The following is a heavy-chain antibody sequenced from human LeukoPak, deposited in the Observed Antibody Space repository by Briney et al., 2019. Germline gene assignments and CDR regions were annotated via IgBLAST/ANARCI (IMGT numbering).Heavy chain of an antibody. V-gene: IGHV1-2*06. CDR3: ASRHSGNLDY. D-gene: IGHD1-26*01. J-gene: IGHJ4*02. CDR1: GYTFTGYY. Sequence: ASVKVSCKASGYTFTGYYMHWVRQAPGQGLEGMGRINPNSGGTNYAQKFQGRVTMTRDTSISTAYMELSRLRPDDPAVYYYASRHSGNLDYWGQGTLVTVSS. CDR2: INPNSGGT.